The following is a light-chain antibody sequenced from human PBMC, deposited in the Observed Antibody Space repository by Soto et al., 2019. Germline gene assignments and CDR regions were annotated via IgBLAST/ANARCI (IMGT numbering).Light chain of an antibody. CDR3: QQYSTHSRA. CDR2: KAY. Sequence: DIQMTQSPSTLSASVGDRVTITCRASQSISMSLAWYQQKPGKAPKLLTYKAYSFESGVPSRFSGSKSGKEFTFTIGSLQPDDFATYYCQQYSTHSRAFGQGTKVEIK. V-gene: IGKV1-5*03. J-gene: IGKJ1*01. CDR1: QSISMS.